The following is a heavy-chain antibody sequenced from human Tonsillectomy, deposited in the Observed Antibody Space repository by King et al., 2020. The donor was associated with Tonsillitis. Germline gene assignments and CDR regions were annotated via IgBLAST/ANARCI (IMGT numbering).Heavy chain of an antibody. D-gene: IGHD3-3*01. CDR1: GFTFSDYA. V-gene: IGHV3-30-3*01. CDR2: ISYDGSNK. J-gene: IGHJ6*02. CDR3: ARDSSAYYDFWSGYHYYYTMDV. Sequence: VQLVESGGGVVQPGRSLRLSFAASGFTFSDYAMLWVRQAPGEGLEWVAGISYDGSNKYYADSVKGRFTISRDNSKNTLYLQMNSLRAEDTAVYYCARDSSAYYDFWSGYHYYYTMDVWGQGTTVTVSS.